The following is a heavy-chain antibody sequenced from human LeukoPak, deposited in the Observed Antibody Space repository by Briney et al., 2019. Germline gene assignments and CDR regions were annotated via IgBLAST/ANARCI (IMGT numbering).Heavy chain of an antibody. CDR3: AKQGGPGGYVY. CDR1: GYGFTSYW. CDR2: IYPGESDT. J-gene: IGHJ4*02. V-gene: IGHV5-51*01. Sequence: GESLQISCKGSGYGFTSYWIGWVRQLPRKGLEWMGIIYPGESDTRYSPSFQGQVTISADKSISTAYLQWSSLKASDTAMYYCAKQGGPGGYVYWGQGTLVTVSS. D-gene: IGHD5-12*01.